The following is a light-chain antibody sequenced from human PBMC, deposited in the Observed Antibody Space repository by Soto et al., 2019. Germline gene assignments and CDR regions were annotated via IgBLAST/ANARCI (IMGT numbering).Light chain of an antibody. V-gene: IGKV3-15*01. CDR1: QSVSSN. CDR2: CAS. J-gene: IGKJ1*01. Sequence: EIVMTQSPATLSVSPGERATLSCRASQSVSSNLAWYQQKPCQAPRLLIYCASTRATGIPARFSGSGSGTEFTLTISSLQSEDFAVYYCQQYNNWPPTWTFGQGTKVEIK. CDR3: QQYNNWPPTWT.